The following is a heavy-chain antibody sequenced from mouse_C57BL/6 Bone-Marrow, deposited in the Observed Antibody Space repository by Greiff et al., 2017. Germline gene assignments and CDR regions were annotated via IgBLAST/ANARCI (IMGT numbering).Heavy chain of an antibody. CDR1: GFTFSSYA. J-gene: IGHJ4*01. CDR3: ARSDYSYYGKDY. CDR2: ISDGGGYT. V-gene: IGHV5-4*01. D-gene: IGHD2-12*01. Sequence: EVQLVESGAGLVKPGGSVKLSCAASGFTFSSYAMSWVRQTPGKRLEWVGTISDGGGYTYYTDNVKGRFTMTRDNAKNNLYMQMSHLKSEDTAMYYCARSDYSYYGKDYWGQGKGATVSA.